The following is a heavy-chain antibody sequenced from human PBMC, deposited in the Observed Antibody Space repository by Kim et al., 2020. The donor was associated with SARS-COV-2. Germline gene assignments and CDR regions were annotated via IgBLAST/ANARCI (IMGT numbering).Heavy chain of an antibody. CDR3: ARGVRPLAPSFDP. V-gene: IGHV3-21*01. Sequence: YAESVKGRFTISRDNAKNSLYLQMNSLRAEDTAVYYCARGVRPLAPSFDPWGQGTLVTVSS. D-gene: IGHD1-1*01. J-gene: IGHJ5*02.